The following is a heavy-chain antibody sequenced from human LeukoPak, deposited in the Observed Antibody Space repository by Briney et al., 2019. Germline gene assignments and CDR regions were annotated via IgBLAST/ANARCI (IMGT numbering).Heavy chain of an antibody. D-gene: IGHD2-15*01. CDR3: ANLGYCSGGSCYQGYYYYMDV. J-gene: IGHJ6*03. Sequence: GGSLRLSCAASGFTFSSYAMSWVRQAPGKGLEWVSAISGSGGSTYYADSVKGRFTISRDNSENTLYLQMNSLRAEDTAVYYCANLGYCSGGSCYQGYYYYMDVWGKGTTVTVSS. V-gene: IGHV3-23*01. CDR2: ISGSGGST. CDR1: GFTFSSYA.